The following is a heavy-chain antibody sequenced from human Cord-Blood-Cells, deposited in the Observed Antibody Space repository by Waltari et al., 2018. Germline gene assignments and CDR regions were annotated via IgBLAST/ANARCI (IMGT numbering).Heavy chain of an antibody. J-gene: IGHJ5*02. CDR1: GGSISSSSYY. V-gene: IGHV4-39*01. Sequence: QLQLQESGPGLVKPSATLSLTCTVSGGSISSSSYYWGWLRPPPGQGLEWIGSIYYSGSTYYNPSLKSRVTISVDTSKNQFSLKLSSVTAADTAVYYCARVQENYDFWSGYNWFDPWGQGTLVTVSS. CDR2: IYYSGST. D-gene: IGHD3-3*01. CDR3: ARVQENYDFWSGYNWFDP.